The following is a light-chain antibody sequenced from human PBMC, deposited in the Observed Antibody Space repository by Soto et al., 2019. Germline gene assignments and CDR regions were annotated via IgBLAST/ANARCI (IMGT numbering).Light chain of an antibody. J-gene: IGKJ1*01. V-gene: IGKV3-15*01. CDR3: QQYNNGPPST. CDR1: QPASSY. Sequence: ELVVTLSPLPLSFSTGERATLSCRASQPASSYLAWYQQKAGQAPRPLIYGASTRATGIPARFSGSGSGKEFTLTISSLQPEEFAVYYCQQYNNGPPSTFGQGTKVDIK. CDR2: GAS.